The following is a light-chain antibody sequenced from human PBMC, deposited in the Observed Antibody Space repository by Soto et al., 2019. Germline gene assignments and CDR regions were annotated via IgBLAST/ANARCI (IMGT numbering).Light chain of an antibody. CDR3: QQSYSSTWT. CDR2: KAS. CDR1: QSISSW. V-gene: IGKV1-5*03. J-gene: IGKJ1*01. Sequence: IQMTQSSFTLSSSVGDRVTITCRASQSISSWLAWYQQKPGKATKLLIYKASSLESGVPSRFSGSGSETDFTLTISSLQPEDFATYSCQQSYSSTWTSGQGTKVDIK.